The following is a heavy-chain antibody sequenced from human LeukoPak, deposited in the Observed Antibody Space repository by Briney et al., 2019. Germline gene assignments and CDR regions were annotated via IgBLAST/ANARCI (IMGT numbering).Heavy chain of an antibody. CDR3: ARRSSSWYWFDP. J-gene: IGHJ5*02. Sequence: PSETLSLTCAVYGGSFSGYYWSWIRQPPGKGLEWIGEINHSGSTNYIPSLKSRVTISVDTSKNQFSLKLSSVTAADTAVYYCARRSSSWYWFDPWGQGTLVTVSS. V-gene: IGHV4-34*01. D-gene: IGHD6-13*01. CDR1: GGSFSGYY. CDR2: INHSGST.